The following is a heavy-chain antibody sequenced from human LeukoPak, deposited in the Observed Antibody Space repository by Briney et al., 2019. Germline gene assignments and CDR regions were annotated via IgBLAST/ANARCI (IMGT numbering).Heavy chain of an antibody. CDR1: GGSISSYY. CDR2: IYSSGST. V-gene: IGHV4-4*07. Sequence: SETLSLTCTVSGGSISSYYWSWIRQPAGKGLEWIGRIYSSGSTNYNPPLTSRVTMSVDTSKNQFSLKLSSVTAADTAVYYCARDVGSGYYHNFDYWGQGTLVTVSS. CDR3: ARDVGSGYYHNFDY. D-gene: IGHD3-22*01. J-gene: IGHJ4*02.